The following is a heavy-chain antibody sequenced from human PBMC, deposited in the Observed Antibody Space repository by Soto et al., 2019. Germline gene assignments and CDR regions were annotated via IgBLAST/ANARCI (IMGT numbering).Heavy chain of an antibody. CDR3: ARGDMNYYYYYMDV. J-gene: IGHJ6*03. V-gene: IGHV4-59*01. Sequence: ETLSLTCTVSGGSISSYYWSWIRQPPGKGLEWIGYIYYSGSTNYNPSLKSRVTISVDTSKNQFSLKLSSVTAADTAVYYCARGDMNYYYYYMDVWGKGTTVTVSS. CDR2: IYYSGST. CDR1: GGSISSYY.